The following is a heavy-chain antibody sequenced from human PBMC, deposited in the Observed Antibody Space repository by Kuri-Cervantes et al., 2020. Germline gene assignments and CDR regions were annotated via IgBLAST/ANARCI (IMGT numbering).Heavy chain of an antibody. Sequence: SETLSLTCAVSGGSISSSNWWSWVRQPPGKGLEWIGEIYHSGSTNYNPSLKSRVTISVDKSKNQFSLKLSSVTAADTAVYYCVRRGSGYSMRFDPWGQGTLVTVSS. CDR1: GGSISSSNW. CDR2: IYHSGST. V-gene: IGHV4-4*02. CDR3: VRRGSGYSMRFDP. J-gene: IGHJ5*02. D-gene: IGHD3-3*01.